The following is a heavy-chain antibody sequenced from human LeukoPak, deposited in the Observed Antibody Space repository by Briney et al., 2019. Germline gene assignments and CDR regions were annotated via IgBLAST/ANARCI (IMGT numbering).Heavy chain of an antibody. CDR3: AKDSSGSGNYYNPFAY. V-gene: IGHV3-23*01. Sequence: GGSLRLSCAASGFTFSSYAMTWVRQAPGKGLEWVPGIVGSGGTTYYADSVKGRFTISRDNSKNTLYLQMNSLRAEDTAVYYCAKDSSGSGNYYNPFAYWGQGTLVTVSS. D-gene: IGHD3-10*01. CDR1: GFTFSSYA. J-gene: IGHJ4*02. CDR2: IVGSGGTT.